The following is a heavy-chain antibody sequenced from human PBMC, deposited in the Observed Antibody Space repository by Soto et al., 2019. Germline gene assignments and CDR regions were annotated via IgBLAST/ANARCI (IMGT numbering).Heavy chain of an antibody. CDR3: ATATSSPVSATLYHYGMDV. CDR2: IMPVFHTT. J-gene: IGHJ6*02. CDR1: GGTFNNFA. Sequence: QVQLVQSGAEVKKPGSSVKVSCQASGGTFNNFAFTWVRQAPGQGLEWLGGIMPVFHTTNIAQTFQDRITVTADDFTTTVYMEMTSLRYDDTAVYYCATATSSPVSATLYHYGMDVWGQGTTVTVSS. V-gene: IGHV1-69*01. D-gene: IGHD2-2*01.